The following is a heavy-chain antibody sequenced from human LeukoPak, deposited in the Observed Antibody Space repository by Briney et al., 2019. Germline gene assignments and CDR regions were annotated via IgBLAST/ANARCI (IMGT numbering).Heavy chain of an antibody. CDR1: GFTFSNYA. CDR3: AKHIVVVPAATSFDY. CDR2: ISGSGGST. V-gene: IGHV3-23*01. D-gene: IGHD2-2*01. Sequence: PGGSLRLSCAASGFTFSNYAMSWVRQAPGKGLEWVSGISGSGGSTYYADSVKGRFTISRDNSKNTLYLQMTSLRAEDTAVYYCAKHIVVVPAATSFDYWGQGTLVTVSS. J-gene: IGHJ4*02.